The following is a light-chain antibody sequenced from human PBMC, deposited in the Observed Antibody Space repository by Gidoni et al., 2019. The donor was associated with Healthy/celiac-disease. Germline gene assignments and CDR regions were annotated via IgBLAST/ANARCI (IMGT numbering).Light chain of an antibody. V-gene: IGLV1-51*01. Sequence: QSVLTQPPSVSAPPGQQVTISCSGSSSNIGNNYVSWYQQLPGTAPKLLIYDNNKRPSGIPDRFSGSKSGTSATLGITGLQTGDEADYYCGTWDSSLSAGGVVFGGGTKLTVL. CDR2: DNN. J-gene: IGLJ2*01. CDR1: SSNIGNNY. CDR3: GTWDSSLSAGGVV.